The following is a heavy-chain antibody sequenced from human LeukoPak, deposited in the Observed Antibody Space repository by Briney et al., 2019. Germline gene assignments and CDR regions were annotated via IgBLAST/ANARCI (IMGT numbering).Heavy chain of an antibody. CDR1: GFTFSSYS. CDR2: ISSSGTYV. Sequence: GGSLRLSCAASGFTFSSYSMNWVRQAPGKGLEWVSSISSSGTYVYYADSVKGRFTISRDNAKNSMYLQMNSLRAEDTAVYYCARISGSYVFDYWGQGTLVTVSS. V-gene: IGHV3-21*04. D-gene: IGHD1-26*01. J-gene: IGHJ4*02. CDR3: ARISGSYVFDY.